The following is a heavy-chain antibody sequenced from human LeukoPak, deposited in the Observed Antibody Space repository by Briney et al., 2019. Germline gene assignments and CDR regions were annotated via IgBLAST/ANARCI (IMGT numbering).Heavy chain of an antibody. CDR2: IYYSGHP. Sequence: SETLSLTCTVSGDSISSNSYYWGWIRQPPGKGLEWVGSIYYSGHPFYNPSLKSRVTISVDPSKNQFSLSLDSVTAADTAVYYCASQLDDYYDSTGYYTGFIDYWGPGTLVTVSS. J-gene: IGHJ4*02. CDR3: ASQLDDYYDSTGYYTGFIDY. V-gene: IGHV4-39*01. D-gene: IGHD3-22*01. CDR1: GDSISSNSYY.